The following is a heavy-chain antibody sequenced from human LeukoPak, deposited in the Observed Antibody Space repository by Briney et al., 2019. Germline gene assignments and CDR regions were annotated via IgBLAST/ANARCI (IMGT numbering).Heavy chain of an antibody. CDR1: GFTFSSYE. D-gene: IGHD3-9*01. Sequence: GGSLRLSCAASGFTFSSYEMNWVRQAPGKGLEWVSYISSSSSTIYYADSVKGRFTISRDNAKNSLYLQMNSLRAEDTAVYYCARDRTLDYDILTGYLDYWGQGTLVTVSS. V-gene: IGHV3-48*01. CDR3: ARDRTLDYDILTGYLDY. J-gene: IGHJ4*02. CDR2: ISSSSSTI.